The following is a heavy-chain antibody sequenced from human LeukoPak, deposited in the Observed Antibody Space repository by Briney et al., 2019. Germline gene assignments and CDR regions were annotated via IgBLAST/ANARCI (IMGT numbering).Heavy chain of an antibody. V-gene: IGHV3-11*01. D-gene: IGHD3-10*01. CDR3: ARTPYGSTSIWFDP. CDR1: GFTFSDYY. Sequence: GGSLRLSCAASGFTFSDYYMSWIRQAPGKGLAWVSYISSSGSTIYYADPVKGRFTISRDNAKNSLYLQMNSLRAEDTAVYYCARTPYGSTSIWFDPWGQGTLVTVSS. CDR2: ISSSGSTI. J-gene: IGHJ5*02.